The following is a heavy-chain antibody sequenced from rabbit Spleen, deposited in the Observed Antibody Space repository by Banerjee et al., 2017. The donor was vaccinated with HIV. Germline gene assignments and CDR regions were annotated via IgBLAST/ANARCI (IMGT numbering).Heavy chain of an antibody. CDR1: GIDFSSKYY. J-gene: IGHJ5*01. CDR3: ARESGSTYYEGWLDL. Sequence: QSLEESGGDLVKPGASLTLTCTASGIDFSSKYYMCWVRQAPEKGLELVACIYVADGSTDYASWAKGRFTFAKISSITVILQMTGLTVADTATYFCARESGSTYYEGWLDLWGPGTLVTVS. CDR2: IYVADGST. D-gene: IGHD8-1*01. V-gene: IGHV1S40*01.